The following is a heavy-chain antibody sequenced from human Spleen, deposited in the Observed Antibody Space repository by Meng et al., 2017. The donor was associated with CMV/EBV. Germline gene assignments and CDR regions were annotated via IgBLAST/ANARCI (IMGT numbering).Heavy chain of an antibody. CDR3: ARVLNWNYWYFDL. D-gene: IGHD1-1*01. CDR1: RFTISSYA. CDR2: ISYDGSNK. Sequence: CAASRFTISSYAMHWVRQAPGKRLGWVAVISYDGSNKYYADSVKGRFTISRDNSKNTLYLQMNSLRAEDTAVYYCARVLNWNYWYFDLWGRGTLVTVSS. J-gene: IGHJ2*01. V-gene: IGHV3-30-3*01.